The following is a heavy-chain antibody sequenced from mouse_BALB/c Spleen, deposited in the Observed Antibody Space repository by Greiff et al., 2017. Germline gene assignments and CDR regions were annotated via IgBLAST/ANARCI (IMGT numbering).Heavy chain of an antibody. J-gene: IGHJ1*01. CDR3: ARKYGNCLWYFDV. CDR2: INPYNDGT. Sequence: EVQLQQSGPELVKPGASVKMSCKASGYTFTSYVMHWVKQKPGQGLEWIGYINPYNDGTKYNEKFKGKATLTSDKSSSTAYMELSSLTSEDSAVYYCARKYGNCLWYFDVWGAGTTVTVSS. V-gene: IGHV1-14*01. CDR1: GYTFTSYV. D-gene: IGHD2-10*02.